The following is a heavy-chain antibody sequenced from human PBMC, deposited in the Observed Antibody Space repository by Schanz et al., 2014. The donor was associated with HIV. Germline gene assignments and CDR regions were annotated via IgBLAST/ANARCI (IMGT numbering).Heavy chain of an antibody. V-gene: IGHV3-30*18. CDR3: AKDRNYYDSRYRGKGNYYYYYGMDV. J-gene: IGHJ6*02. CDR1: GFPLRDYG. D-gene: IGHD3-22*01. CDR2: ISKNGNEK. Sequence: QVQVVESGGGVDQPGRSLTLSWATTGFPLRDYGMHWVRQAAGKGLEWLAFISKNGNEKDNGDPVKGRFTISRDNSKNTLYLQMKSLRAEDTAVYYCAKDRNYYDSRYRGKGNYYYYYGMDVWGQGTTVTVSS.